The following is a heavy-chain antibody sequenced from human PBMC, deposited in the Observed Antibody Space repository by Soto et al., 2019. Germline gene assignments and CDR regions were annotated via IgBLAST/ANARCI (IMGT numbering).Heavy chain of an antibody. Sequence: QVQLVQSGAEVKKPGSSVKVSCKASGGTFSSYAISWVRQAPGQGPEWMGGLIPILGTANYAQKFQGRVTITADEYPSRAYMELSSLRSEDTAVYYCARAGWGYCSSTSCYSYYYYYGMDVWGQGTTVTVSS. CDR3: ARAGWGYCSSTSCYSYYYYYGMDV. D-gene: IGHD2-2*01. V-gene: IGHV1-69*01. J-gene: IGHJ6*02. CDR1: GGTFSSYA. CDR2: LIPILGTA.